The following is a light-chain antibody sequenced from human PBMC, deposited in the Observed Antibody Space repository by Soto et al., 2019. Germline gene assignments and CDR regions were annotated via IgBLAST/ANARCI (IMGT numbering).Light chain of an antibody. CDR1: RSDVGRYNY. CDR2: EVT. V-gene: IGLV2-14*01. Sequence: QSVLTQPASVSGSPGQSITISCTGTRSDVGRYNYVSWYQQHPGKAPKLLIYEVTYRPSGVSTRFSASKSGSTASLTISGIQAEDEADYYCSSYSTTSSPHVLFCGGTKLTVL. CDR3: SSYSTTSSPHVL. J-gene: IGLJ2*01.